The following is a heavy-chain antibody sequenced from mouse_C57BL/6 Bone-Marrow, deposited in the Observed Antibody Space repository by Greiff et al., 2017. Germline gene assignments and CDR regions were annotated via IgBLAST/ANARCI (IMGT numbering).Heavy chain of an antibody. CDR3: ARSDYDGVFFAY. Sequence: QVQLQQPGAELVRPGSSVKLSCKASGYTFTSYWMHWVKQRPIQGLEWIGNIDPSDSETPYNQKFKDKATLTVDKSSSTAYMQLSSLTSEDSAVYYCARSDYDGVFFAYWGQGTLVTVSA. J-gene: IGHJ3*01. CDR1: GYTFTSYW. CDR2: IDPSDSET. V-gene: IGHV1-52*01. D-gene: IGHD2-4*01.